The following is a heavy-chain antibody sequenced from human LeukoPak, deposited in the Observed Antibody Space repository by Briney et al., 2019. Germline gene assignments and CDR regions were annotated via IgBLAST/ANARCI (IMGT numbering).Heavy chain of an antibody. V-gene: IGHV4-39*01. CDR3: ARHRGPRLTIFDY. CDR2: IYYSGST. Sequence: PSETLSLTCTVSGGSISSSSYYWGWIRQPPGKGLEWIGSIYYSGSTYYNPSLKSRVTISVDTSKNQFSLKLSSVTAADTAVYYCARHRGPRLTIFDYWGQGTLVTVSS. CDR1: GGSISSSSYY. J-gene: IGHJ4*02. D-gene: IGHD3-3*01.